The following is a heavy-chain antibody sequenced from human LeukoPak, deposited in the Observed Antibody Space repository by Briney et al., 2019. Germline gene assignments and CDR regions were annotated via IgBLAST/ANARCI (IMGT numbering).Heavy chain of an antibody. CDR3: ARRETPKNYIAVADNDAFDI. D-gene: IGHD6-19*01. CDR1: GYSFSNYW. Sequence: GESLKISCKGSGYSFSNYWIGWVRQMPGRGLEWMGIIYPGDSDTRYSPSFQGQVTNSADQSITTAYLQWTSLKASDTAMYYCARRETPKNYIAVADNDAFDIWGQGTMVTVSS. V-gene: IGHV5-51*01. J-gene: IGHJ3*02. CDR2: IYPGDSDT.